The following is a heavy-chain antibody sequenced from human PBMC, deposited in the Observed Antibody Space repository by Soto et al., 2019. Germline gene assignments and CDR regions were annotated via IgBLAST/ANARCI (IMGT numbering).Heavy chain of an antibody. Sequence: GSLRLSCAASGFTFSSYSMNWVRQAPGKGLEWVSYISSRSSTIYYADSVKGRFTISRDNAKNSLYLQMNSLRDEDTAVYYCARGYDFWSGYLEWNYYYYGMDVWGQGTTVTVSS. D-gene: IGHD3-3*01. V-gene: IGHV3-48*02. J-gene: IGHJ6*02. CDR1: GFTFSSYS. CDR2: ISSRSSTI. CDR3: ARGYDFWSGYLEWNYYYYGMDV.